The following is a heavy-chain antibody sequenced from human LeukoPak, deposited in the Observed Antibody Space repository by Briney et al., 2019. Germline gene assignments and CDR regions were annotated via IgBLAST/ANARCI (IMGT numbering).Heavy chain of an antibody. D-gene: IGHD4-17*01. CDR1: GVSISSGDYY. CDR3: ARGPTVTTLKPDY. CDR2: IYYSGST. V-gene: IGHV4-30-4*08. J-gene: IGHJ4*02. Sequence: SETLSLTCTVSGVSISSGDYYWSWLRQPPGKGLEWFGYIYYSGSTYYNPSLKRRVTISVDTSKNQSSLKLTSVTAADTAVYYCARGPTVTTLKPDYWGQGTLVTVSS.